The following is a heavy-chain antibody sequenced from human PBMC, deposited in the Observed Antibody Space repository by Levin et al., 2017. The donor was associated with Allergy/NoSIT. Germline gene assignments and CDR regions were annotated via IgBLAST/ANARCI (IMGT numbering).Heavy chain of an antibody. J-gene: IGHJ4*02. Sequence: PGGSLRLSCAASGFTFSSYSMNWVRQAPGKGLEWVSSISSSSSYIYYADSVKGRFTISRDNAKNSLYLQMNSLRAEDTAVYYCARDLGDWLSRGLWDYWGQGTLVTVSS. CDR2: ISSSSSYI. D-gene: IGHD3/OR15-3a*01. CDR1: GFTFSSYS. V-gene: IGHV3-21*01. CDR3: ARDLGDWLSRGLWDY.